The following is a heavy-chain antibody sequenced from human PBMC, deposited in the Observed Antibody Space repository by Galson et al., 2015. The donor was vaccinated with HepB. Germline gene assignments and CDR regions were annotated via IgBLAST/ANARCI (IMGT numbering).Heavy chain of an antibody. D-gene: IGHD1-26*01. CDR1: GFTFSSYW. V-gene: IGHV3-7*03. Sequence: SLRLSCAASGFTFSSYWMSWVRQAPGKGLEWVAYIKQDGSEKYYVDSVKGRFTISRDNAKNSLYLQMNSLRAEDTAVYYCARVSGSYSLWDYWYFDLWGRGTLVTVSS. J-gene: IGHJ2*01. CDR2: IKQDGSEK. CDR3: ARVSGSYSLWDYWYFDL.